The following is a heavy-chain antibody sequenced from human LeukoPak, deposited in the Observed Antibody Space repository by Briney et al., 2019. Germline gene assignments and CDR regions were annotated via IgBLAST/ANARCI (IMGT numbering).Heavy chain of an antibody. CDR2: ISYDGSNK. CDR1: GFTFSSYG. J-gene: IGHJ4*02. D-gene: IGHD3-10*01. V-gene: IGHV3-30*18. Sequence: GRSLRLSCAASGFTFSSYGMHWVRQAPGKGLEWVAVISYDGSNKYYADSVKGLLTISRDNSKNTLYLQMNSLRAGDTAVYYCAKGELWFGGQGTLVTVSS. CDR3: AKGELWF.